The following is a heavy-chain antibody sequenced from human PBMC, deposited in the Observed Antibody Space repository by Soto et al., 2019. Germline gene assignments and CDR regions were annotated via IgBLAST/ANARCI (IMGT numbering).Heavy chain of an antibody. D-gene: IGHD2-15*01. CDR1: GFTFSSYA. Sequence: GGSLRLSCAASGFTFSSYATHWVRQAPGKGLDWVAVISYHGINEYYADSVKGRFTISRDNSKNTLYLKMNSLRAEDTAVYYCAKDFLPKDRFVLVVGRYGIDVWGHGTTVTV. J-gene: IGHJ6*02. CDR3: AKDFLPKDRFVLVVGRYGIDV. V-gene: IGHV3-30-3*01. CDR2: ISYHGINE.